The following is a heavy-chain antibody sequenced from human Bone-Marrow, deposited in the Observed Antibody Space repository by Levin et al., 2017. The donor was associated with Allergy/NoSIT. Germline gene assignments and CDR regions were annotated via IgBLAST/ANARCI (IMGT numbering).Heavy chain of an antibody. CDR1: GYTFTSYA. Sequence: ASVKVSCKASGYTFTSYAMHWVRQAPGQRLEWMGWINAGNGNTKYSQKFQGRVTITRDTSASTAYMELSSLRSEDTAVYYCARDGVVVVPAAHVRSSRITMVQGLDYWGQGTLVTVSS. J-gene: IGHJ4*02. CDR2: INAGNGNT. V-gene: IGHV1-3*01. D-gene: IGHD2-2*01. CDR3: ARDGVVVVPAAHVRSSRITMVQGLDY.